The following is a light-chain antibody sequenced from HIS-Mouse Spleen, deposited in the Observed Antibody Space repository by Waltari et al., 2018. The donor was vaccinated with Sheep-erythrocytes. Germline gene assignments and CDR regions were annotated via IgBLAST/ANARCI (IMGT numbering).Light chain of an antibody. CDR1: QSISSW. J-gene: IGKJ4*01. Sequence: DIQMTQSPSTRSASVGDRVTITCRASQSISSWLAWYQQKPGKAPKLLIYKASSLESGVPSRFSGSGSGTEFTLTISSLQPDDFATYYCQQYNSYPLTFGGGTKLEIK. CDR3: QQYNSYPLT. CDR2: KAS. V-gene: IGKV1-5*03.